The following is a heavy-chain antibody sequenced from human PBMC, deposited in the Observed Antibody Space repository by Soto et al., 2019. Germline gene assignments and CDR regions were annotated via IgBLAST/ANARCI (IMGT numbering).Heavy chain of an antibody. CDR2: INAGNGNT. CDR3: ATYSSRHPFQH. Sequence: QVQLVQSGAEVKKPGSSVKVSCKASGGTFSSYAISWVRQAPGQGLEWMGGINAGNGNTKYSQKFQGRVTITRDTSASTAYMELSSLRSEDTAVYYCATYSSRHPFQHWGQGTLVTVSS. D-gene: IGHD6-19*01. CDR1: GGTFSSYA. V-gene: IGHV1-3*01. J-gene: IGHJ1*01.